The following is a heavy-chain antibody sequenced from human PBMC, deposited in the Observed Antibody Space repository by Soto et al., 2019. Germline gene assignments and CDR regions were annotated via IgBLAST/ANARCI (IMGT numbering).Heavy chain of an antibody. D-gene: IGHD2-2*01. CDR3: ARGYCSSTSCYSPFDP. CDR2: ISAYNGNT. V-gene: IGHV1-18*01. CDR1: GYTFTSYG. J-gene: IGHJ5*02. Sequence: ASVKVSCKASGYTFTSYGISWVRQAPGQGLEWMGWISAYNGNTNYAQKLQGRVTMTTDTSTSTAYMELRSLRSDDTAVYYCARGYCSSTSCYSPFDPWGQGTLVTVSS.